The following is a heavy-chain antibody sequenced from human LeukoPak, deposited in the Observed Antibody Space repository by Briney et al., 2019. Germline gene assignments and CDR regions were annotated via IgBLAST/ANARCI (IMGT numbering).Heavy chain of an antibody. V-gene: IGHV3-21*01. J-gene: IGHJ3*02. Sequence: GGSLRLSCAASGFTFSSYSMNWVRQAPGKGLEWVSSISSSSSYIYSADSVKGRFTISRDNAKSSLYLQMNSLRAEDTAVYYCARRGIVKGDIWGQGTMVTVSS. D-gene: IGHD2/OR15-2a*01. CDR3: ARRGIVKGDI. CDR2: ISSSSSYI. CDR1: GFTFSSYS.